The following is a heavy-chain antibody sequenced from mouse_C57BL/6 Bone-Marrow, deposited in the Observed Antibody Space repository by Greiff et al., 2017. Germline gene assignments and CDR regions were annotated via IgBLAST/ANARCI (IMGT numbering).Heavy chain of an antibody. V-gene: IGHV1-15*01. CDR1: GYTFTDYE. CDR2: IDPETGGT. D-gene: IGHD2-1*01. CDR3: TQGGRGNYFWYFDV. J-gene: IGHJ1*03. Sequence: QVQLKQSGAELVRPGASVTLSCKASGYTFTDYEMHWVKQTPVHGLEWIGAIDPETGGTAYNQKFKGKAILAADKSSSTAYMELRSLTSEDSAVYYCTQGGRGNYFWYFDVWGTGTTVTVSS.